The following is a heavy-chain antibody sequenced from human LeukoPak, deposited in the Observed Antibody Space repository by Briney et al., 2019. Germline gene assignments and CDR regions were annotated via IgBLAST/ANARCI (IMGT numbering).Heavy chain of an antibody. J-gene: IGHJ4*02. CDR1: GFTFTTYG. CDR3: VRPVDYYDSSGYLN. D-gene: IGHD3-22*01. CDR2: IRYDGSNK. Sequence: GGSLRLSCAASGFTFTTYGMHWVRQAPGKGLEWVAFIRYDGSNKYYADFVKGRFTISRDNSKNTLYLQMNSLRAEDTAVYFCVRPVDYYDSSGYLNWGQGTLVTVSS. V-gene: IGHV3-30*02.